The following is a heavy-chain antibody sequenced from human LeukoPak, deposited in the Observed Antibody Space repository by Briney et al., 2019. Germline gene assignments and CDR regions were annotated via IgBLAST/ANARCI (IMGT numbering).Heavy chain of an antibody. CDR2: IKQDGSEI. V-gene: IGHV3-7*01. D-gene: IGHD6-13*01. Sequence: GGSLRLSCAASGFTFSSFWMSWVRQAPGKGLEWVATIKQDGSEIYYVDAVKGRFTISRDNSKNTLYLQMNSLRAEDTAVYYCAKEGYSSSWFPMSSYYYYMDVWGKGSTVTISS. J-gene: IGHJ6*03. CDR1: GFTFSSFW. CDR3: AKEGYSSSWFPMSSYYYYMDV.